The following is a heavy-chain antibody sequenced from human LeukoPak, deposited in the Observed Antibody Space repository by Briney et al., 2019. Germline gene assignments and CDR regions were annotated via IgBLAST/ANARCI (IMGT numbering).Heavy chain of an antibody. D-gene: IGHD3-16*01. J-gene: IGHJ4*02. CDR3: ARVGLGDPFFFDY. CDR1: GGSISSGSYY. CDR2: IYTSGST. V-gene: IGHV4-61*02. Sequence: SETLSLTCTVSGGSISSGSYYWSWIQQPAGKGLEWIGRIYTSGSTNYNPSLKSRVTISVDTSKNQFSLKLSSVTAADTAVYYCARVGLGDPFFFDYWGQGTLVTVSS.